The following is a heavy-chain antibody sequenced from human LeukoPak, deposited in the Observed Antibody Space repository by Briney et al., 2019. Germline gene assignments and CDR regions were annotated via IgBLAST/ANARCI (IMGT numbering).Heavy chain of an antibody. V-gene: IGHV4-59*08. CDR2: IYYSGST. Sequence: SEALSLTCTVSGGSISSYYWSWIRQPPGKGLEWIGYIYYSGSTNYNPPLKSRVTISVDTSKNQFSLKLSSVTAADTAVYYCARHETGIGWAARHLDYWGQGTLVTVSS. J-gene: IGHJ4*02. CDR3: ARHETGIGWAARHLDY. D-gene: IGHD6-6*01. CDR1: GGSISSYY.